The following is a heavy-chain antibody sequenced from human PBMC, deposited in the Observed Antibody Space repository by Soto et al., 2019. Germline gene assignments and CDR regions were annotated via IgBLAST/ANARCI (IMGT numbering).Heavy chain of an antibody. CDR2: IYYSGST. CDR1: GGSTSSYY. Sequence: SSETLFLTCTVSGGSTSSYYWSWIRQPPGKGLEWIGYIYYSGSTNYNPSLKSRVTISVDTSKNQFSLKLSSVTAADTAVYYCARAVLLGGTDHWGQGTPVTVSS. J-gene: IGHJ4*02. D-gene: IGHD1-26*01. CDR3: ARAVLLGGTDH. V-gene: IGHV4-59*01.